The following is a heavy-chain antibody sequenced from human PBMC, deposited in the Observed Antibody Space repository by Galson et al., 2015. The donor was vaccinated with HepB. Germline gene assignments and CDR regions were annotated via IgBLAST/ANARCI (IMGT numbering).Heavy chain of an antibody. D-gene: IGHD4-17*01. Sequence: LALVKPTQTLTLTCTFSGFSLSTSGMCVSWIRQPPGKALEWLARIDWDDDKYYSTSLKTRLTISKDTAKNQVVLTMTNMDPVDTATYYCARIRTTVTTDPRLYYYGMDVWGQGTTVTVSS. CDR1: GFSLSTSGMC. V-gene: IGHV2-70*11. J-gene: IGHJ6*02. CDR2: IDWDDDK. CDR3: ARIRTTVTTDPRLYYYGMDV.